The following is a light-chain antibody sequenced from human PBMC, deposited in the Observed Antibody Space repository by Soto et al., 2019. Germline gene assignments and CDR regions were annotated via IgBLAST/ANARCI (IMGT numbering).Light chain of an antibody. CDR3: CSYVTGNIRV. CDR2: EVN. J-gene: IGLJ1*01. V-gene: IGLV2-23*02. CDR1: TSNVGSYNF. Sequence: QSALTQPASVSGSPGQSITISCTGTTSNVGSYNFGSWYQQHPGKAPKLVIYEVNQRPSGVSDRLSGSKSGNTASLTISGLQAEDEADYYCCSYVTGNIRVFGSGTKLTVL.